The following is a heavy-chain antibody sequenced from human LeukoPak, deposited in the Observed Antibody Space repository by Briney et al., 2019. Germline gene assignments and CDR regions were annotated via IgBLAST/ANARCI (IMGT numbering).Heavy chain of an antibody. CDR1: GGSISNYY. CDR2: VYTSGST. CDR3: AGQAAAGETFDY. V-gene: IGHV4-4*07. D-gene: IGHD6-13*01. Sequence: SETLSLTCNVSGGSISNYYWSWIRQPAGKELEWIGRVYTSGSTIYNPSLKSRVTLSIDTSKNQSSLTLNSVTAADTAVYYCAGQAAAGETFDYWGQGTLVTVSS. J-gene: IGHJ4*02.